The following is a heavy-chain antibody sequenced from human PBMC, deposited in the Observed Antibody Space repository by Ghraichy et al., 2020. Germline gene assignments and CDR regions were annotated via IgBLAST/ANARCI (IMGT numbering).Heavy chain of an antibody. CDR3: ARAGGRYFDWLLPFDY. CDR1: GDSVSSNSAA. V-gene: IGHV6-1*01. CDR2: TYYRSKWYN. J-gene: IGHJ4*02. D-gene: IGHD3-9*01. Sequence: SQTLSLTCAISGDSVSSNSAAWNWIRQSPSRGLEWLGRTYYRSKWYNDYAVSVKSRITINPDTSKNQFSLQLNSVTPEDTAVYYCARAGGRYFDWLLPFDYWGQGTLVTVSS.